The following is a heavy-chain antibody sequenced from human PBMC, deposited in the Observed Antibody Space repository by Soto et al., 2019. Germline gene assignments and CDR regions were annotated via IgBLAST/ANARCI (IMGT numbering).Heavy chain of an antibody. CDR1: VFTCGDYA. V-gene: IGHV3-49*03. Sequence: GRSLRLSCTASVFTCGDYAMSWFRQAPGKGLEWVGFIRSKAYGGTTEYAASVKGRFTISRDDSKSIAYLQMNSLKTEDTAVYYCTRGESGSYYYYYYGMDVWGQGTTVTVSS. CDR2: IRSKAYGGTT. CDR3: TRGESGSYYYYYYGMDV. D-gene: IGHD3-10*01. J-gene: IGHJ6*02.